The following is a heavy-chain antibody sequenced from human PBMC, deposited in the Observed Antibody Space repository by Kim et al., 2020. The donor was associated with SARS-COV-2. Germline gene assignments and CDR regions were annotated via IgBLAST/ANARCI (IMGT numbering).Heavy chain of an antibody. Sequence: GGSLRLSCAASGFTFSSYAMSWVRQAPGKGLEWVSAISGSGGSTYYADSVKGRFTISRDNSKNTLYLQMNSLRAEDTAVYYCAKRLWGAREIAAAGNYFDYCGPRALVSLSS. CDR2: ISGSGGST. CDR3: AKRLWGAREIAAAGNYFDY. V-gene: IGHV3-23*01. D-gene: IGHD6-13*01. CDR1: GFTFSSYA. J-gene: IGHJ4*02.